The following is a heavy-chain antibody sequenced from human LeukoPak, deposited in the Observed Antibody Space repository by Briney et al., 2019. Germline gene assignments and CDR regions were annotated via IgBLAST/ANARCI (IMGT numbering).Heavy chain of an antibody. J-gene: IGHJ4*02. V-gene: IGHV3-30*03. Sequence: PGRSLRLSCAASGFTFSSYGMHWVRQAPGKGLEWVAVISYDGSNKYYADSVKGRFTISRDNSKNTLYLQMNSLGAEDTAVYYCATDLGGGSWYGHYFDYWGQGTLVTVSS. D-gene: IGHD2-15*01. CDR1: GFTFSSYG. CDR2: ISYDGSNK. CDR3: ATDLGGGSWYGHYFDY.